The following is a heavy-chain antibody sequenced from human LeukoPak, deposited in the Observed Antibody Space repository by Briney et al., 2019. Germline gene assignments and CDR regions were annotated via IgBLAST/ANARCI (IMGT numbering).Heavy chain of an antibody. CDR2: MNPNSGNT. CDR1: GYTFTIYD. CDR3: ASAYDSSGYQPNAFDI. D-gene: IGHD3-22*01. Sequence: ASVKVSCKASGYTFTIYDINWVRQATGQVLKWMGWMNPNSGNTGYAQKFQGRVTMTRNTSISTAYMELSSLRSEDTAVYYCASAYDSSGYQPNAFDIWGQGTMVIVSS. J-gene: IGHJ3*02. V-gene: IGHV1-8*01.